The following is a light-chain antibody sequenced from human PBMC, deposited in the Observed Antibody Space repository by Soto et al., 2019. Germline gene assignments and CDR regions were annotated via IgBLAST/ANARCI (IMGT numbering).Light chain of an antibody. J-gene: IGKJ1*01. V-gene: IGKV1-39*01. CDR2: AAS. CDR1: QSISSY. CDR3: QQSYSTPRGT. Sequence: DIQMTQSPSSLSASVGDRVTITCRASQSISSYLNWYQQKPGKAPKHLIYAASSLQSGVPSRFSGSGSGTAFNLTTGSLQPEDFATYYCQQSYSTPRGTFGQGTKVEIK.